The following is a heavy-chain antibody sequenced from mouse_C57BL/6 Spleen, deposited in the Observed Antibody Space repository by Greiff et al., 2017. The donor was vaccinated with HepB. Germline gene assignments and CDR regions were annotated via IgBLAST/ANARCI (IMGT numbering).Heavy chain of an antibody. CDR2: IDPENGDT. J-gene: IGHJ4*01. V-gene: IGHV14-4*01. Sequence: EVQVVESGAELVRPGASVKLSCTASGFNIKDDYMHWVKQRPEQGLEWIGWIDPENGDTEYASKFQGKATITADTSSNTAYLQLSSLTSEDTAVYYCTTGNAGDYWGQGTSVTVSS. CDR3: TTGNAGDY. CDR1: GFNIKDDY.